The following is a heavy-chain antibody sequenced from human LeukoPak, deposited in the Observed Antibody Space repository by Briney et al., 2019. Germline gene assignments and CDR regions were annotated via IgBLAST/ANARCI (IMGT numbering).Heavy chain of an antibody. J-gene: IGHJ4*02. V-gene: IGHV1-46*01. CDR2: INPSGGST. D-gene: IGHD2-8*01. CDR1: GYTFTSYY. CDR3: ARARPYCTNGVCYIDY. Sequence: ASVKVSCKASGYTFTSYYMHWVRQAPGQGLEWMGIINPSGGSTSYAQKFQGRVTMTTDTSTSTAYMELRSLRSDDTAVYYCARARPYCTNGVCYIDYWGQGTLVTVSS.